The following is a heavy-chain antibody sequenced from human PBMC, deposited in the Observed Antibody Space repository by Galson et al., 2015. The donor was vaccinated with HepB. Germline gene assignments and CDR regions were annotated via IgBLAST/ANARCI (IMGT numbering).Heavy chain of an antibody. CDR2: FDPEDGET. Sequence: SVKVSCKVSGYTLAELSMHWVRQAPGKGLEWMGGFDPEDGETIYAQKFQGRVTTTEDTSTDTAYMEPSSLRSEDTAVYYCATDGVGGADWYFDLWGRGTLVTVSS. CDR1: GYTLAELS. V-gene: IGHV1-24*01. CDR3: ATDGVGGADWYFDL. J-gene: IGHJ2*01. D-gene: IGHD3-3*01.